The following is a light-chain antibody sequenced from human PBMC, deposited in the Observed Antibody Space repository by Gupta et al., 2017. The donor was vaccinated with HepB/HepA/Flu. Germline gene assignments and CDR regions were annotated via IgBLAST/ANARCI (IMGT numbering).Light chain of an antibody. CDR2: AAS. J-gene: IGKJ1*01. CDR1: QSISSY. V-gene: IGKV1-39*01. CDR3: QQSYSTPRT. Sequence: DIQMTQSPSSLSASVGDRVTLTCRASQSISSYLNWYQQKPGKAPKLLIYAASSLQSGVPSRFSGSGSGTDLTLTISSLQPEDFATYYCQQSYSTPRTFGQGTKVEIK.